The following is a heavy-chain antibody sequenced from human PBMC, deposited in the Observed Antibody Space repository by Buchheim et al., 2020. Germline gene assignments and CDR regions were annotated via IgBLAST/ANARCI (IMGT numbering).Heavy chain of an antibody. CDR1: GGSFSGYY. D-gene: IGHD3-10*01. CDR3: ARRPFTMVRGVRN. Sequence: QVQLQQWGAGLLKPSETLSLTCAVYGGSFSGYYWSWIRQPPGKGLEWIGEINHSGSTNYNPPLKSRVTISVDTSNNQFSLKLGSVTAADTAVYYCARRPFTMVRGVRNWGQGTL. CDR2: INHSGST. V-gene: IGHV4-34*01. J-gene: IGHJ4*02.